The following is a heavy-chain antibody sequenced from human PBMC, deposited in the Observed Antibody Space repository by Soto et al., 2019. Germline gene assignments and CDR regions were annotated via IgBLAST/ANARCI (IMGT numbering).Heavy chain of an antibody. Sequence: GGSLRLSCAASGFTFSNYVMSWVRQAPGKGLEWVSVISSSGGSTYYADSVQGRFTISRDKSKNTLYLQMNSLRAEDTATYYCTKTSGSVLTLPLNGFDIWGQGTVVTVSS. V-gene: IGHV3-23*01. CDR2: ISSSGGST. CDR1: GFTFSNYV. J-gene: IGHJ3*02. CDR3: TKTSGSVLTLPLNGFDI. D-gene: IGHD1-26*01.